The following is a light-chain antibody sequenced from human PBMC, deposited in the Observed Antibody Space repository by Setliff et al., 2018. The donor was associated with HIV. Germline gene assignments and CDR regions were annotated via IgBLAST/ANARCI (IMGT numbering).Light chain of an antibody. Sequence: QSVLAQPRSVSGSPGQSVTISCTGTRSDVGFYNYVSWYQQLPGKAPKVKIYDVSKRPSGVPDRFSASKSGNTASLTISGLQAEDEADYYCCSYAGRYTYVFGTGTKATVL. CDR3: CSYAGRYTYV. CDR1: RSDVGFYNY. CDR2: DVS. V-gene: IGLV2-11*01. J-gene: IGLJ1*01.